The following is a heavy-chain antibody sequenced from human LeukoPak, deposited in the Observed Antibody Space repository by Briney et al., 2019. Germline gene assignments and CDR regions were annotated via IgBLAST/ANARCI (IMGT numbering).Heavy chain of an antibody. V-gene: IGHV4-39*01. CDR1: GGSISSSSYH. CDR3: ASYYYGSGSYYNGYYFDY. CDR2: IYYSGST. J-gene: IGHJ4*02. D-gene: IGHD3-10*01. Sequence: RTSETLSLTCTVSGGSISSSSYHWGWIRQPPGKGLEWIGSIYYSGSTYYNPSLKSRVTISVDTSKNQFSLKLSSVTAADTAVYYCASYYYGSGSYYNGYYFDYWGQGTLVTVSS.